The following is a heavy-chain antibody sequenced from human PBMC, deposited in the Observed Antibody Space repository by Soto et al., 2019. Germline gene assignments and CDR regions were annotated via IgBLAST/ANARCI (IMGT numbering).Heavy chain of an antibody. CDR2: IYYSGST. Sequence: SETLSLTCTVSGGSISSGDYYWIWIRQPPGKGLEWIGYIYYSGSTYYNPSLKSRVTISVDTSKNQFSLKLSSVTAADTAVYYCARDRCSGGSCYFSYYYGMDVWGQGTTVTVSS. CDR1: GGSISSGDYY. D-gene: IGHD2-15*01. J-gene: IGHJ6*02. V-gene: IGHV4-30-4*01. CDR3: ARDRCSGGSCYFSYYYGMDV.